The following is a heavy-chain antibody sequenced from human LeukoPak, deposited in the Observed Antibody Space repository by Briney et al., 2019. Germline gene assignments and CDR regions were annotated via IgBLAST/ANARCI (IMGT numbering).Heavy chain of an antibody. J-gene: IGHJ3*02. D-gene: IGHD3-22*01. CDR1: GFIFDTYP. V-gene: IGHV3-64*01. CDR3: ARDPTFYYDSSGYPDAFDI. CDR2: IRDDGGSK. Sequence: GGSLRLSCTASGFIFDTYPMHWVRQVPGKGLEYVSSIRDDGGSKYYANSVKGRFTISRDNSKSTLYLQMGSLRAEDMAVYYCARDPTFYYDSSGYPDAFDIWGQGTMVTVSS.